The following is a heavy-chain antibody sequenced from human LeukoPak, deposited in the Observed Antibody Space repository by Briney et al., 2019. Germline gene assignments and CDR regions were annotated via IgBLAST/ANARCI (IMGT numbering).Heavy chain of an antibody. V-gene: IGHV1-69*04. CDR3: ARGLGYCSSTSCPPDI. J-gene: IGHJ3*02. CDR2: IIRILGIA. CDR1: GGTFSSYA. D-gene: IGHD2-2*01. Sequence: SVKVSCKASGGTFSSYAISWVRQAPGQGLEWMGRIIRILGIANYAQKFQGGVTITADKSTSTAYMELSSLRSEDTAVYYCARGLGYCSSTSCPPDIWGQGTMVTVSS.